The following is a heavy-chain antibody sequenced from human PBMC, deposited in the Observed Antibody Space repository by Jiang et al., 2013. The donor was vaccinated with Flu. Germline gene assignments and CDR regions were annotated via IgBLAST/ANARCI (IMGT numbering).Heavy chain of an antibody. Sequence: GLTEPPETLSLTCTVSGGSVSPYYWSWIRQPPGKGLEWIAYIYYSGSTNYNPSLKSRVTISIDTSRNQFSLKVSSVTAADTAVYYCARLNRMIAIQNYYYHSLDVWGQGTTVTVSS. CDR3: ARLNRMIAIQNYYYHSLDV. J-gene: IGHJ6*02. CDR1: GGSVSPYY. CDR2: IYYSGST. V-gene: IGHV4-59*08. D-gene: IGHD2-21*01.